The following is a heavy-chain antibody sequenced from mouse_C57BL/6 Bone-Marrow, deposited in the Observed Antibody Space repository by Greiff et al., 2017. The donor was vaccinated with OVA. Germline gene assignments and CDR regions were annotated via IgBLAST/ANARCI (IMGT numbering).Heavy chain of an antibody. CDR2: IYPRSGNT. CDR1: GYTFTSYG. J-gene: IGHJ1*03. D-gene: IGHD2-5*01. V-gene: IGHV1-81*01. Sequence: VKLQESGAELARPGASVKLSCKASGYTFTSYGISWVKQSTGQGLEWIGEIYPRSGNTYYNEKFKGKATLTADKSSSTAYMELRSLTSEDSAVYVCARKGGYYSNYVDWYFDVWGTGTTVTVSS. CDR3: ARKGGYYSNYVDWYFDV.